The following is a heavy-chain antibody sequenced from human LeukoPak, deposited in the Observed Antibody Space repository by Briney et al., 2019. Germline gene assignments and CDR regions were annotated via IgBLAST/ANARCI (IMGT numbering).Heavy chain of an antibody. J-gene: IGHJ4*02. CDR2: MNPNSGNT. CDR1: GYTFTSYD. V-gene: IGHV1-8*01. CDR3: ARAKQWLKAQDY. D-gene: IGHD6-19*01. Sequence: ASVKVSCKASGYTFTSYDINWVRQATGQGLEWMGWMNPNSGNTGYAQKFQVRVTMTRNTSISTAYMELSSLRSEDTAVYYCARAKQWLKAQDYWGQGTLVTVSS.